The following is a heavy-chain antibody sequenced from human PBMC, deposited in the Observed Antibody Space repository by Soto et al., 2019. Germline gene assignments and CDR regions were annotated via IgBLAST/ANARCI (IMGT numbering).Heavy chain of an antibody. CDR1: GDSVSSNSAA. V-gene: IGHV6-1*01. CDR2: TYSRSRWYN. D-gene: IGHD1-7*01. CDR3: AGTTSHQWYYMDV. J-gene: IGHJ6*03. Sequence: QVQLQVSGPGLVKPSQTLSLTCAISGDSVSSNSAAWNWIRLSPSRGLEWLARTYSRSRWYNDYAVSVRSRITLNPDTSKNQFSLQLTSVTPEDTAVYYCAGTTSHQWYYMDVWGKGTTVTVSS.